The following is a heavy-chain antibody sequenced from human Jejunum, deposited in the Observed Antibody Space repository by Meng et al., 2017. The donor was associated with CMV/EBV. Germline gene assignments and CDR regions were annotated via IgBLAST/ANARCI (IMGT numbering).Heavy chain of an antibody. Sequence: SGGSISSSNWWTCVRQPPGKGLEWIGEVYYSGNTNYNPSLKSRVTISIDKSKNQFSLKLSSVIAADTAVYYCARGTRSSGWGNWLDPWGHGTLVTVSS. CDR3: ARGTRSSGWGNWLDP. D-gene: IGHD6-25*01. V-gene: IGHV4-4*02. CDR1: GGSISSSNW. J-gene: IGHJ5*02. CDR2: VYYSGNT.